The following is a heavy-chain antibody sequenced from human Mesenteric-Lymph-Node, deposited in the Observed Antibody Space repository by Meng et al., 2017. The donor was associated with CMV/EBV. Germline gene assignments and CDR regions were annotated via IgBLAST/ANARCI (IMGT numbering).Heavy chain of an antibody. J-gene: IGHJ2*01. CDR3: ARDQSGYWYFDL. Sequence: GGSLRLSCAASGFTFDDYGMSWVRQAPGKGLEWVSGINWNGGSTGYADSVRGRFTISRDNAKNSLYLQMNSLRAEDTALHHCARDQSGYWYFDLWGRGTLVTVSS. CDR2: INWNGGST. CDR1: GFTFDDYG. V-gene: IGHV3-20*01.